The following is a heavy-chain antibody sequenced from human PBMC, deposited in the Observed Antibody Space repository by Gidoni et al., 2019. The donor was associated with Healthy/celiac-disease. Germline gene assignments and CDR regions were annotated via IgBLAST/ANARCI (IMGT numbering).Heavy chain of an antibody. CDR2: ICPGDSDT. J-gene: IGHJ4*02. CDR3: ARPVRGVVSYEAYYFDY. D-gene: IGHD3-3*01. Sequence: EVQLVQSGAEVTKPGESLKISCKGSGYSFTSYWIGWVRQMPGKGLEWMGIICPGDSDTRYSPSFQGQVTISADKSISTAYLQWSSLKASDTAMYYCARPVRGVVSYEAYYFDYWGQGTLVTVSS. V-gene: IGHV5-51*01. CDR1: GYSFTSYW.